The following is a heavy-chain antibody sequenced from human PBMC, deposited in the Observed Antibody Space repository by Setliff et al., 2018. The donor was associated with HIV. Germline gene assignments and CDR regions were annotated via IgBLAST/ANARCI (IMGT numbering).Heavy chain of an antibody. D-gene: IGHD6-19*01. J-gene: IGHJ4*02. V-gene: IGHV7-4-1*02. CDR1: GYNVTVAA. CDR2: INTKTGNP. Sequence: AASVKVSCKASGYNVTVAAINWVRQAPGPALEWRGWINTKTGNPTYAQGLTGQFVFSLDTSISKAYLQISSLKAEYTAVYYCARDQRLFYFDSWGQGTLVTVSS. CDR3: ARDQRLFYFDS.